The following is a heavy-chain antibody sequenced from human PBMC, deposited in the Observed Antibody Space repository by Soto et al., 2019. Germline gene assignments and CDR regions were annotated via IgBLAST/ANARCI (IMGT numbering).Heavy chain of an antibody. J-gene: IGHJ4*02. D-gene: IGHD3-22*01. CDR1: GGSISSGDYY. CDR3: ADYYDSSGYFDY. Sequence: SETLSLTCTVSGGSISSGDYYWSWIRQPPGKGLEWIGYIYYSGSTYYNPSLKSRVTISVDTSKNQFSLKLSSVTAADTAVYYCADYYDSSGYFDYWGQGTLVTVSS. CDR2: IYYSGST. V-gene: IGHV4-30-4*01.